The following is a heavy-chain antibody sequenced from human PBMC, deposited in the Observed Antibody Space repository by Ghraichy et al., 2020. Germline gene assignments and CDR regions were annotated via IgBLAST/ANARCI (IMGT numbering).Heavy chain of an antibody. Sequence: ASVKVSCKTSGYTFTFYGVIWVRQAPGQGLEWMGSISGYNGYPNYAQKVQGRVTMTTETSTSTAYMELRSLKSDDTAVYFCARIGLDFGEPQDYFDSWGQGTLVTVSS. CDR3: ARIGLDFGEPQDYFDS. D-gene: IGHD3-10*01. CDR1: GYTFTFYG. CDR2: ISGYNGYP. V-gene: IGHV1-18*01. J-gene: IGHJ4*02.